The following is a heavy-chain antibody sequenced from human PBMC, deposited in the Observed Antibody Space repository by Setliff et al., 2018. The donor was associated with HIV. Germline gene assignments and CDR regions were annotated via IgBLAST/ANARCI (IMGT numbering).Heavy chain of an antibody. V-gene: IGHV1-69-2*01. D-gene: IGHD3-22*01. CDR2: VDPEGGKT. Sequence: GASVKVSCKVSGYTFSDYYMHWVQQAPGKGLEWMGLVDPEGGKTIYAENFQGRVTITADTSTDTTYMELSRLRSDDTAVYYCARDYYDSSGYIFFPGLPDYWGQGTLVTVSS. CDR3: ARDYYDSSGYIFFPGLPDY. J-gene: IGHJ4*02. CDR1: GYTFSDYY.